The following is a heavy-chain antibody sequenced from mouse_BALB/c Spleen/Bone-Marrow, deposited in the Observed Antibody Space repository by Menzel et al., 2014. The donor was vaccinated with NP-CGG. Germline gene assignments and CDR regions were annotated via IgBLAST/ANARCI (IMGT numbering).Heavy chain of an antibody. Sequence: VQLQQSGPGLEESSQSLSISCTVSGFSLISYGVHWIRQRPGKGLEWLGVIWPGRSTNYNSALMSRLSISKDNSKSQVFLKMNSLQSDDTAMYYCARDLYYDYDVGAMDYWGQGTSVTVSS. CDR1: GFSLISYG. CDR2: IWPGRST. J-gene: IGHJ4*01. V-gene: IGHV2-9*02. CDR3: ARDLYYDYDVGAMDY. D-gene: IGHD2-4*01.